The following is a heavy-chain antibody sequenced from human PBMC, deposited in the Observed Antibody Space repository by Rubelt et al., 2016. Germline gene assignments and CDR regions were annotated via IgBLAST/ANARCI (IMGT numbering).Heavy chain of an antibody. J-gene: IGHJ4*02. V-gene: IGHV4-31*03. CDR3: ARDSTSFSLDY. D-gene: IGHD2-2*01. Sequence: QLQLQESGPGLVKPSETLSLTCTVSGDSFSSSGYYWGWIRHLPGKGLEWIGYIYYSGRSSHNPSLEGRISTSVDTSKNQFSPKLSSVTAADTAVYYCARDSTSFSLDYWGQGILVTVTS. CDR2: IYYSGRS. CDR1: GDSFSSSGYY.